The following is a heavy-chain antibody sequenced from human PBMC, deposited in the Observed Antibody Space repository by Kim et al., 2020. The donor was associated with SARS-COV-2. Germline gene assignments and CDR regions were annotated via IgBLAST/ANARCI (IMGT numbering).Heavy chain of an antibody. CDR1: GFTFSSYA. D-gene: IGHD6-19*01. V-gene: IGHV3-30*04. CDR3: ASLGIAVAGTNY. Sequence: GGSLRLSCAASGFTFSSYAMHWVRQAPGKGLEWVAVISYDGSNKYYADSVKGRFTISRDNSKNTLYLQMNSLRAEDTAVYYCASLGIAVAGTNYWGQGTLVTVSS. J-gene: IGHJ4*02. CDR2: ISYDGSNK.